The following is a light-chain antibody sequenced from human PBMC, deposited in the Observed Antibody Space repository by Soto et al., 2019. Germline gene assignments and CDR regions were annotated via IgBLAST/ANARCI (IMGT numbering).Light chain of an antibody. CDR1: SSDVGGYNY. CDR2: DVS. J-gene: IGLJ2*01. V-gene: IGLV2-14*01. CDR3: SSYTSSSTLYVV. Sequence: QSALTQPASVSGSPGQSITISCTGTSSDVGGYNYVSWYQQHPGKAPKLMIYDVSNRPSGVSNRFSGSKSGNTASLTISGLQAEDGADDYCSSYTSSSTLYVVFGGGTQLT.